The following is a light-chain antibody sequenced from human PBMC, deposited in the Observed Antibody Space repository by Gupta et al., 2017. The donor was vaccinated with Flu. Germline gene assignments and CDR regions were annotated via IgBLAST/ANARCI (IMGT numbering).Light chain of an antibody. J-gene: IGKJ2*01. CDR1: QSLVDSDGNTY. Sequence: VTLGQPASISCRSSQSLVDSDGNTYLHWFQQRPGQSPRRLIYKVSNRDSGVPDRFSRSGSGTDFTLNISRVEADDVGVYYCRQCTGCPYAFGQGTKQEI. V-gene: IGKV2-30*01. CDR2: KVS. CDR3: RQCTGCPYA.